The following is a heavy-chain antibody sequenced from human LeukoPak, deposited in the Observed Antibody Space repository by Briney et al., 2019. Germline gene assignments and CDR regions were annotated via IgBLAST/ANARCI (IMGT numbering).Heavy chain of an antibody. CDR2: VYYSGSA. D-gene: IGHD6-19*01. J-gene: IGHJ4*02. Sequence: SETLSLTCTVSGGSIDSDYWTWIRQSPGKGLDWVGYVYYSGSATYNPSLKSRVTISVETSKNQFSLSLNSVTAADTAVYYCARLSYTSGWYEVDYWGQGTLVTVSS. CDR1: GGSIDSDY. V-gene: IGHV4-59*08. CDR3: ARLSYTSGWYEVDY.